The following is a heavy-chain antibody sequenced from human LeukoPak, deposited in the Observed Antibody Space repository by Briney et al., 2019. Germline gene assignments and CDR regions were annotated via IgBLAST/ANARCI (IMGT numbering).Heavy chain of an antibody. CDR1: GYTFTGYY. D-gene: IGHD5-18*01. CDR3: ARASGYNYGNTYWYFDL. CDR2: INPNSGGT. Sequence: ASVKVSCKASGYTFTGYYMHWVRQAPGQGLEWMGWINPNSGGTNYAQKFQGRVTMTRDTPISTAYMELSRLRSDDTAVYYCARASGYNYGNTYWYFDLWGRGTLVTVSS. V-gene: IGHV1-2*02. J-gene: IGHJ2*01.